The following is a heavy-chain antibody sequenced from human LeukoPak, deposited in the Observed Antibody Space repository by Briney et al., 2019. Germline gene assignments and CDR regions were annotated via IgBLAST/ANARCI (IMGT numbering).Heavy chain of an antibody. CDR3: ARHVRYYYGSGSFDY. Sequence: SETLSLTCTVSGGSISSYYLSWIRQPPGKGLEWIGYIYYSGSTNYNPSLKSRVTISVDTSKNQFSLKLSSVTAADTAVYYCARHVRYYYGSGSFDYWGQGTLVTVSS. V-gene: IGHV4-59*08. J-gene: IGHJ4*02. CDR1: GGSISSYY. CDR2: IYYSGST. D-gene: IGHD3-10*01.